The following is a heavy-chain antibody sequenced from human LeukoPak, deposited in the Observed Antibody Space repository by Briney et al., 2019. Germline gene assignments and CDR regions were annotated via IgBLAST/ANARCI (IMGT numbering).Heavy chain of an antibody. CDR1: GFTFSDYY. V-gene: IGHV3-11*04. D-gene: IGHD3-10*02. Sequence: NPGGSLRLSCAASGFTFSDYYMSWIRQAPGKGLECVSYISSSGNTTYHADSVKGRFTISRDNAKNSLYLQMSSLRAEDTAVYYRAELGITMIGGVWGKGTTVTISS. CDR3: AELGITMIGGV. CDR2: ISSSGNTT. J-gene: IGHJ6*04.